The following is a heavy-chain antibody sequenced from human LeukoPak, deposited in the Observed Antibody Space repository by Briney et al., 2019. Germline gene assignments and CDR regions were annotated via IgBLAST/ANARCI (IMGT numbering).Heavy chain of an antibody. CDR3: ARANRRITIFGVVTDNWFDP. V-gene: IGHV4-61*02. D-gene: IGHD3-3*01. J-gene: IGHJ5*02. CDR2: IYTSGST. Sequence: SETLSLXCTVSGGSSSSGSYYWSWIRQPAGKGLEWIGRIYTSGSTNYNPSLKSRVTISVDTSKNQFSLKLSSVTAADTAVYYCARANRRITIFGVVTDNWFDPWGQGTLVTVSS. CDR1: GGSSSSGSYY.